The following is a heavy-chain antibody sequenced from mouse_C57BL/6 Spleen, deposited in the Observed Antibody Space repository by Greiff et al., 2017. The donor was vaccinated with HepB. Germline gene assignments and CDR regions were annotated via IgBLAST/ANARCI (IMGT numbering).Heavy chain of an antibody. Sequence: VKVVESGAELVKPGASVKISCKASGYAFSSYWMNWVKQRPGKGLEWIGQIYPGDGDTNYNGKFKGKATLTADKSSSTAYMQLSSLTSEDSAVYFCARRDDYLYYFDYWGQGTTLTVSS. CDR2: IYPGDGDT. CDR1: GYAFSSYW. J-gene: IGHJ2*01. V-gene: IGHV1-80*01. D-gene: IGHD2-4*01. CDR3: ARRDDYLYYFDY.